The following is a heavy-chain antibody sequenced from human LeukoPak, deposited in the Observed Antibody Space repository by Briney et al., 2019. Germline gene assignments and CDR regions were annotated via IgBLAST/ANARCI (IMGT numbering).Heavy chain of an antibody. D-gene: IGHD2-15*01. CDR2: IRYDGSNK. J-gene: IGHJ5*02. CDR1: GFTFSSYG. V-gene: IGHV3-30*02. CDR3: AKSGRGDCSGGFCINWFDP. Sequence: GGSLRLSCAASGFTFSSYGMHWVRQAPGKGLEWVAFIRYDGSNKYYADSVKGRFTISRDNSKNTLYLQMNSLRAEDTAVYYCAKSGRGDCSGGFCINWFDPWGQGTLVTVSS.